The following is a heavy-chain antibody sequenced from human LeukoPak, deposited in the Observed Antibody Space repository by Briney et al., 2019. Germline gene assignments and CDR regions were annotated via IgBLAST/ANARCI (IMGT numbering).Heavy chain of an antibody. CDR3: AATYRGNAFDI. J-gene: IGHJ3*02. V-gene: IGHV1-24*01. CDR1: GYTLTELP. Sequence: EASVTVSCTVSGYTLTELPMHWVRQAPGKGLEWMGGFDPEDGETIYAQKFQGRVTMTEDTSTDTAYMELSSLRSEDTAVYYCAATYRGNAFDIWGQGTMVTVSS. CDR2: FDPEDGET. D-gene: IGHD5-12*01.